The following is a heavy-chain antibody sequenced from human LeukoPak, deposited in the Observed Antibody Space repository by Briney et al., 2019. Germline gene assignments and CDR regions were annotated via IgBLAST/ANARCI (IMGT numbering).Heavy chain of an antibody. CDR1: GFTFDDYA. D-gene: IGHD3-22*01. CDR3: ARDGEYYYDSSGYFDY. V-gene: IGHV3-9*01. CDR2: ISWNSGSI. Sequence: GGSLRLSCAASGFTFDDYAMHWVRQAPGKGLEWVSGISWNSGSIGYADSVKGRFTISRDNSKNTLYLQMNSLRAEDTAVYYCARDGEYYYDSSGYFDYWGQGTLVTVSS. J-gene: IGHJ4*02.